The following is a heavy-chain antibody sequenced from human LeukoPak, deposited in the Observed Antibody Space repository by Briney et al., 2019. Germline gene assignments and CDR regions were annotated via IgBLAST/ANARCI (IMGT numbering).Heavy chain of an antibody. CDR1: GGSISSGSYY. CDR3: ARWYSYGQNFDY. CDR2: IYTSGST. D-gene: IGHD5-18*01. V-gene: IGHV4-61*02. J-gene: IGHJ4*02. Sequence: SETLSLACTVSGGSISSGSYYWSWIRQPAGKGLEWIGRIYTSGSTNYNPSLKSRVTISVDTSKNQFSLKLSSVTAADTAVYYCARWYSYGQNFDYWGQGTLVTVSS.